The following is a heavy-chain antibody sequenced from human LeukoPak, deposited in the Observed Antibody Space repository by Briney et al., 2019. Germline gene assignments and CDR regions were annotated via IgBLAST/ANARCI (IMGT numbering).Heavy chain of an antibody. V-gene: IGHV3-7*01. CDR1: GFTFSSIW. CDR2: INQDGREK. Sequence: PGGSLRLSCAASGFTFSSIWMSWVRQAPGKGLEWVANINQDGREKYYVDSVKGRFTISRDNAKNSLYLQMNSLRAEDTAVYYCAKDLSGSSIERGYMDVWGKGTTVTVSS. CDR3: AKDLSGSSIERGYMDV. D-gene: IGHD1-26*01. J-gene: IGHJ6*03.